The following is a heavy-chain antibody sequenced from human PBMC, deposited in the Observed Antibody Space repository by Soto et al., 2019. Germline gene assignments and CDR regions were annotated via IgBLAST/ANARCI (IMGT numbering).Heavy chain of an antibody. D-gene: IGHD2-8*02. V-gene: IGHV3-21*01. J-gene: IGHJ4*02. CDR2: ITGSSAYI. CDR1: GFIFSSYT. CDR3: ARGGYCTAGRCYFDY. Sequence: LSLSCAASGFIFSSYTMTWVRQAPGKGLEWVSSITGSSAYIYYADSLKGRFTISRDNAKNSLYLQMNSLRAEDTAVYYCARGGYCTAGRCYFDYWGQGTLVTVSS.